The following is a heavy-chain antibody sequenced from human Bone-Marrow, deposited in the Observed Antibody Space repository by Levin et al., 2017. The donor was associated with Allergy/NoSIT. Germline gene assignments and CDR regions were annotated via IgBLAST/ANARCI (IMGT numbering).Heavy chain of an antibody. CDR2: IWRDGSRQ. D-gene: IGHD3-22*01. CDR1: GFTFSSYG. J-gene: IGHJ3*01. V-gene: IGHV3-33*01. CDR3: ARTRVHDYDNSGRADAFDL. Sequence: GGSLRLSCAASGFTFSSYGMHWVRQAPGKGLEWVAVIWRDGSRQYYADSVKGRFTISRDNSKNTHYLQMNSLSVEDSAVYYCARTRVHDYDNSGRADAFDLWGQGTMVTVSS.